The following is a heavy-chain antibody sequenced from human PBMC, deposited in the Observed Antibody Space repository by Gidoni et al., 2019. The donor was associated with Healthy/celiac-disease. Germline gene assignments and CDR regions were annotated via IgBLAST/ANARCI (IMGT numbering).Heavy chain of an antibody. CDR3: ARIGSGAVAGTYYYYGMDV. CDR1: GGTFSSYA. CDR2: IIPIFGTA. V-gene: IGHV1-69*01. J-gene: IGHJ6*02. D-gene: IGHD6-19*01. Sequence: QVQLVQSGAEVKKPGSSVKVSCKASGGTFSSYAISWVRQAPGQGLEWMGGIIPIFGTANYEQKFQGRVTITADESTITAYMELSSLRSEDTAVYYCARIGSGAVAGTYYYYGMDVWGQGTTVTVSS.